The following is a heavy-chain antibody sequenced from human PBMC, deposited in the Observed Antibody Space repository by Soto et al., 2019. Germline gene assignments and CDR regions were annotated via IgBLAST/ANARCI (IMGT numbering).Heavy chain of an antibody. CDR3: ARRGSYFFDAFDI. CDR2: IYYSGST. CDR1: GGSISSYY. D-gene: IGHD3-10*01. V-gene: IGHV4-59*08. J-gene: IGHJ3*02. Sequence: SETLSLTCTVSGGSISSYYWSWIRQPPGKGLEWIGYIYYSGSTNYNPSLKSRVTISVDTSKNQFSLKLSSVAAADTAVYYCARRGSYFFDAFDIWGQGTMVTVSS.